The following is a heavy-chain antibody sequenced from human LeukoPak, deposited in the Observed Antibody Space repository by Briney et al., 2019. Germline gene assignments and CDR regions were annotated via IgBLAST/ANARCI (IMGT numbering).Heavy chain of an antibody. CDR1: GGSISSSIHY. J-gene: IGHJ4*02. CDR3: ATGIGGLFDY. Sequence: SETLSLTCAVSGGSISSSIHYWAWIRQPPGKGLEWIGSMYYSGSTYYNPSIKSRLTISLDRSENQFSLKLSSVTAADTAVYYCATGIGGLFDYWGQGILVTVSS. CDR2: MYYSGST. D-gene: IGHD3-3*01. V-gene: IGHV4-39*07.